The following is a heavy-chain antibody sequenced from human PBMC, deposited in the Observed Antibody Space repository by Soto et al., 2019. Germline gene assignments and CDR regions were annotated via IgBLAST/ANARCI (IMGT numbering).Heavy chain of an antibody. D-gene: IGHD1-26*01. V-gene: IGHV4-38-2*02. CDR3: ARDGRELLGAYYYYGMDV. CDR2: IYHGGST. CDR1: GYSISSGYY. J-gene: IGHJ6*02. Sequence: SETLSLTCAVSGYSISSGYYWGWLRQPPGKGLEWIGSIYHGGSTYYNPSLNSRVTLSIDMTNNHVSLILNSVTAADTAVYYCARDGRELLGAYYYYGMDVWGQGTTVTVSS.